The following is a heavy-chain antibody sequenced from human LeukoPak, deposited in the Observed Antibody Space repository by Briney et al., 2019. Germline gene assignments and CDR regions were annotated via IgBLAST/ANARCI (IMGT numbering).Heavy chain of an antibody. CDR1: GGSLSGYY. V-gene: IGHV4-34*10. CDR2: INHSGST. J-gene: IGHJ5*02. CDR3: ARDSGTTGEVKFDP. Sequence: SETLSLTCAVSGGSLSGYYWTWIRQPPGKGLEWIGEINHSGSTNYNPSLKSRLTMSIDTSKNQFSLKLSFVTAADTAVYYCARDSGTTGEVKFDPWGQGTLVTVSS. D-gene: IGHD4-17*01.